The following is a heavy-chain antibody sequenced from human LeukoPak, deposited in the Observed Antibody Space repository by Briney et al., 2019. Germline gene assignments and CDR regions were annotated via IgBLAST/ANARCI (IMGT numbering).Heavy chain of an antibody. Sequence: SETLSLTCSFSGYSISSSYYWWFLQPPPGKVLEGVGNIYYSRSNNYTPSVKSRVTISVDTSKNQFSLKLSSLTAADTAVYYRARFGQWEDYYASSGYIGGPGSFDYWGQGTLVTVSS. CDR2: IYYSRSN. CDR3: ARFGQWEDYYASSGYIGGPGSFDY. CDR1: GYSISSSYY. V-gene: IGHV4-38-2*01. D-gene: IGHD3-22*01. J-gene: IGHJ4*02.